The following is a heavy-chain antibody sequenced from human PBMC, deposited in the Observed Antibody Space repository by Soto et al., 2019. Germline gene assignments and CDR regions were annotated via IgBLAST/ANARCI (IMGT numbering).Heavy chain of an antibody. J-gene: IGHJ5*02. CDR3: ATVGDGSGWFDP. V-gene: IGHV4-31*03. Sequence: SETLSLTCTVSGGSISSGGYYWSWIRQHPGKGLEWIGYIYYSGSTYYNPSLKSRVTISVDTSKNQFSLKLSSVTAADTAVYYCATVGDGSGWFDPWGQGTLVTVSS. CDR1: GGSISSGGYY. D-gene: IGHD3-10*01. CDR2: IYYSGST.